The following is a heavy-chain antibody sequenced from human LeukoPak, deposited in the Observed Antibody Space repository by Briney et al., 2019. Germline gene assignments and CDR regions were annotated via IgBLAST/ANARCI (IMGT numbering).Heavy chain of an antibody. J-gene: IGHJ4*02. CDR3: ARDPNTSLDY. CDR1: GFTFSSYV. Sequence: GGSLRLSCAPSGFTFSSYVMNWVRQAPGKGLEWVSAISGSGGSTYYADSVKGRFTISRDNSKNTLYLQMNSLRAEDTAVYYCARDPNTSLDYWGQGTLVTVSS. CDR2: ISGSGGST. V-gene: IGHV3-23*01. D-gene: IGHD5-18*01.